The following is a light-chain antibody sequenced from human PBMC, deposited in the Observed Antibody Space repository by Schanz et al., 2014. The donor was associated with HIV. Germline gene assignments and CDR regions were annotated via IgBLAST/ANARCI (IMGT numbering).Light chain of an antibody. V-gene: IGKV3D-20*02. Sequence: EIVLTQSPGTLSLSPGERAALSCRASQSVTSNLLAWYQQKPGQAPRLLIFGASKRATGIPDRFSGSESGTYFTLTINRMEPEDYAVYYCLQRSNWPPLTFGGGTKVEFK. CDR3: LQRSNWPPLT. CDR1: QSVTSNL. J-gene: IGKJ4*01. CDR2: GAS.